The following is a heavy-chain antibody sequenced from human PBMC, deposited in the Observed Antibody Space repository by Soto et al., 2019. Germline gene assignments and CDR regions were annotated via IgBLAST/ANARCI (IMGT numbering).Heavy chain of an antibody. V-gene: IGHV3-53*01. CDR3: AKAREPEYSSSIFFDY. J-gene: IGHJ4*01. CDR2: IYSAGSA. CDR1: GLTVSRTQ. D-gene: IGHD6-6*01. Sequence: GGSLRLYCAVSGLTVSRTQMSWLHQPQGKGTQWVSVIYSAGSAYYANAVKGRFTISRDISENKIFLELNGLTVDDTAVYYCAKAREPEYSSSIFFDYWGRGTVVTVYS.